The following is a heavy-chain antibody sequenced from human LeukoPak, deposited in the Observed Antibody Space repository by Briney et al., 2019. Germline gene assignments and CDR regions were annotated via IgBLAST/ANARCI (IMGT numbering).Heavy chain of an antibody. CDR2: INHSGST. V-gene: IGHV4-34*01. J-gene: IGHJ5*02. Sequence: PSETLSLTCAVYGGSFSGYYWSWIRQPPGKGLEWIGEINHSGSTNYNPSLKSRVTISVDTSKNQFSLKLSSVTAADTAVYYCARGLSRVAAEVGDWFDPWGQGTLVTVSS. D-gene: IGHD6-13*01. CDR3: ARGLSRVAAEVGDWFDP. CDR1: GGSFSGYY.